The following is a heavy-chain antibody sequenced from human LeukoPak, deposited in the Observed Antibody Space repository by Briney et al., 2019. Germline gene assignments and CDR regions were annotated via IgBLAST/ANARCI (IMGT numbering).Heavy chain of an antibody. J-gene: IGHJ4*02. CDR1: GFSLTTYA. Sequence: GGSLRLSCAASGFSLTTYAMGWVRQAPGKGLEWVSVINDRGDSTYYADSVKGRFTISRDSSKNTLYLQMNSLRAEDTAVYYCAKDIYYYDSSGYYFDYWGQGTLVTVSS. D-gene: IGHD3-22*01. CDR3: AKDIYYYDSSGYYFDY. CDR2: INDRGDST. V-gene: IGHV3-23*01.